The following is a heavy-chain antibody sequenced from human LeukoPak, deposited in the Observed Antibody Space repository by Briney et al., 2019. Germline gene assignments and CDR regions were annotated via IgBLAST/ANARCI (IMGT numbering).Heavy chain of an antibody. V-gene: IGHV3-23*01. CDR1: GFTFSSYA. CDR2: ISGSGGST. CDR3: SKDSSSRSSYYYDYYGMDG. Sequence: GGSLRLSCAASGFTFSSYAMSWVRQAPGKGLEWVSAISGSGGSTYSADSVKGRFTISRDTSKNPLFLQMNRLTAEDPADYYWSKDSSSRSSYYYDYYGMDGWGQGTTVTVS. D-gene: IGHD6-13*01. J-gene: IGHJ6*02.